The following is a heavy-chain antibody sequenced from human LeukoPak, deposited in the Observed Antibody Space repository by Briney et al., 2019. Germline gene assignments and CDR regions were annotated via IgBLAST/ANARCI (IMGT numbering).Heavy chain of an antibody. J-gene: IGHJ4*02. CDR1: GYTFTGYY. V-gene: IGHV1-2*02. CDR2: INPNSGGT. CDR3: ARVLGYSYGFDY. Sequence: EASVKVSCKASGYTFTGYYMHWVRQAPGQGLEWMGWINPNSGGTNYAQKFQGRVTMTRDTSISTAYMELSRLRSDDTAVYYCARVLGYSYGFDYWGQGTLVTVSS. D-gene: IGHD5-18*01.